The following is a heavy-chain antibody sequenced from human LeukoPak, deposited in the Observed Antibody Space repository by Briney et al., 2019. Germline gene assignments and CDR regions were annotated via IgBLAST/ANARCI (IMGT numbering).Heavy chain of an antibody. D-gene: IGHD4-11*01. J-gene: IGHJ5*02. CDR2: IGSKANNYAT. CDR3: TNASDGMDCSNYVWCEH. CDR1: GFTFSGSD. Sequence: SGGSLRLLCTASGFTFSGSDMHWVRQASGKGLQWVGRIGSKANNYATAYTASVKGRFTISRDDSKNTAYLQMNSLTTEDTAVYYCTNASDGMDCSNYVWCEHWGQGNLVTVSS. V-gene: IGHV3-73*01.